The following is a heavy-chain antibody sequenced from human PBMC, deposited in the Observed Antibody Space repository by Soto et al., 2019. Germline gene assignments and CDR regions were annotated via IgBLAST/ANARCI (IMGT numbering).Heavy chain of an antibody. D-gene: IGHD6-13*01. J-gene: IGHJ6*02. CDR2: IVAGSGNT. CDR3: AAVGRADGMDV. V-gene: IGHV1-58*01. CDR1: GFTFTSSA. Sequence: SVKVSCKASGFTFTSSAVQWVRQARGQRLEWIGWIVAGSGNTNYAQKFQERVTITRDMSTSTAYMELSSLRSEDTAVYYCAAVGRADGMDVWGQGTTVTVSS.